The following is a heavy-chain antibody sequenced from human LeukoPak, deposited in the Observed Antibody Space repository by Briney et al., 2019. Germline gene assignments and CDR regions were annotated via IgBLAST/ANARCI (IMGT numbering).Heavy chain of an antibody. D-gene: IGHD3-10*01. CDR1: GFTFSSYE. Sequence: GGSLRLSCAASGFTFSSYEMNWVRQAPGKGLEWVSYISSSGSTIYYADSVKGRFTISRDNAKNSLYLQMNSLRAEDTAVYYCARDRGVRGVSYYYYMDVWGKGTTVTISS. CDR3: ARDRGVRGVSYYYYMDV. V-gene: IGHV3-48*03. CDR2: ISSSGSTI. J-gene: IGHJ6*03.